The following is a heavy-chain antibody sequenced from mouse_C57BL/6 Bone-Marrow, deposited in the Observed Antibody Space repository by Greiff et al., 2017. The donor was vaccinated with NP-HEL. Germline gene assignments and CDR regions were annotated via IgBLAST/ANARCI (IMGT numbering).Heavy chain of an antibody. D-gene: IGHD2-2*01. CDR1: GYTFTSYG. Sequence: QVQLQQSGAELARPGASVKLSCKASGYTFTSYGISWVKQRTGQGLEWIGEIYPRSGNTYYNEKFKGKATLTADKSSSTAYMELRSLTSEDAAVYCGARDGYDRAWFAYWGQGTLVTVSA. CDR2: IYPRSGNT. J-gene: IGHJ3*01. V-gene: IGHV1-81*01. CDR3: ARDGYDRAWFAY.